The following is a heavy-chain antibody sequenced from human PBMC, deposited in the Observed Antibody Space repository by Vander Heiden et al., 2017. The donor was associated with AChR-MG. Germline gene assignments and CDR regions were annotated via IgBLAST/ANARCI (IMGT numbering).Heavy chain of an antibody. CDR3: ASQPGDY. CDR2: ISSDGTTK. V-gene: IGHV3-48*03. D-gene: IGHD3-10*01. CDR1: GFTFSDYE. J-gene: IGHJ4*02. Sequence: EVQLVESGGGLVQPGGSLRLSCAASGFTFSDYEMNWVRQAPGKGLEWVSYISSDGTTKYYADSVKGRFTISRDNPKKSLYLQMNALRAEDTAVYYCASQPGDYWGQGALVTVSS.